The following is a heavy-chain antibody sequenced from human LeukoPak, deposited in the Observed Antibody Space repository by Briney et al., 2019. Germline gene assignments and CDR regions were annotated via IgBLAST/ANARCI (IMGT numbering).Heavy chain of an antibody. J-gene: IGHJ4*02. V-gene: IGHV4-34*01. D-gene: IGHD2-15*01. CDR2: INYSGST. CDR1: GGSLSVYY. Sequence: SETLSHTPALHGGSLSVYYSSSSCHPPRKGVEWIGEINYSGSTNYNPSLKSRVTISADTSKNQFSLKLTSVTAADTAVYYCARGLRGGAAGWGQGTLVTVSS. CDR3: ARGLRGGAAG.